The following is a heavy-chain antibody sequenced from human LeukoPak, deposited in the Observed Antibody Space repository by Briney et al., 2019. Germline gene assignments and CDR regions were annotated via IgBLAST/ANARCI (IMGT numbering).Heavy chain of an antibody. CDR1: GGSISSSSYY. D-gene: IGHD5-18*01. J-gene: IGHJ4*02. V-gene: IGHV4-39*01. Sequence: SETLSLTCTVSGGSISSSSYYWDWIRQPPGKGLEWIGSIYYSGSTYYNPSLKSRVTISVDTSKNQFSLKLSSVTAADTAVYYCARHFNGYSNGPIDYWGQGTLVTVSS. CDR3: ARHFNGYSNGPIDY. CDR2: IYYSGST.